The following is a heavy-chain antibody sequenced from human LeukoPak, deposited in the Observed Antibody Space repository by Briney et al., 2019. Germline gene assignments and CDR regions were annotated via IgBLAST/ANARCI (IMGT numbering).Heavy chain of an antibody. Sequence: SETLSLTCTVSGGFISSSSYYWGWIRQPPGKGLEWIGSIYYSGSTYYNPSLKSRVTISVDTSKNQFSLKLSSVTAADTAVYYCARHRFRTGTTNYFDYWGQGTLVSVSS. V-gene: IGHV4-39*01. J-gene: IGHJ4*02. CDR2: IYYSGST. D-gene: IGHD1-7*01. CDR1: GGFISSSSYY. CDR3: ARHRFRTGTTNYFDY.